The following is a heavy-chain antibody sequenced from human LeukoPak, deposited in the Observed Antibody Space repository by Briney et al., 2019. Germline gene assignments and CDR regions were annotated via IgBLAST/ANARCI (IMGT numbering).Heavy chain of an antibody. CDR1: GFTFDDYA. CDR3: AKAQGVDYNGFGADGMDV. V-gene: IGHV3-9*01. J-gene: IGHJ6*02. D-gene: IGHD4-11*01. Sequence: SLRLSCAASGFTFDDYAMHWVRQAPGKGLGWVSGISWNSGSIGYADSVKGRFTISRDNAKNSLYLQMNSLRAEDTALYYCAKAQGVDYNGFGADGMDVWGQGTTVTVSS. CDR2: ISWNSGSI.